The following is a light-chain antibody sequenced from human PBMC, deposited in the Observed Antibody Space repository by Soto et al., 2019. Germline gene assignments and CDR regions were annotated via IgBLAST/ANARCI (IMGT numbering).Light chain of an antibody. CDR1: STDVGGYNY. CDR3: NSYTTSSTYV. CDR2: EVT. Sequence: QSVLTQPASVSGSPGQSIAISCTGTSTDVGGYNYVSWYQHRPGEAPKLMIFEVTKRPSGVSNRFSGSKSGNTASLTISGLQAEDEADYFCNSYTTSSTYVFGSGTKVTLL. J-gene: IGLJ1*01. V-gene: IGLV2-14*01.